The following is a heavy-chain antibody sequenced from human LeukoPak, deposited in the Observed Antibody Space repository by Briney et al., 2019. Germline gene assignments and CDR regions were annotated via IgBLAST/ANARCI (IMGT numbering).Heavy chain of an antibody. CDR3: TTQGDGSYSATIGY. Sequence: PGGSLRLSCAASGFTFDDYGMSWVRQAPGKGLEWVGRIKSKTDGGTTDYAAPVKGRFTISRDDSKNTLYLQMNSLKTEDTAVYYCTTQGDGSYSATIGYWGQGTLVTVSS. CDR1: GFTFDDYG. J-gene: IGHJ4*02. CDR2: IKSKTDGGTT. D-gene: IGHD1-26*01. V-gene: IGHV3-15*01.